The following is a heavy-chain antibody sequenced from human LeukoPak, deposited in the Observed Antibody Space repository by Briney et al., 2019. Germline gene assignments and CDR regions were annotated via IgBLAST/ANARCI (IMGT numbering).Heavy chain of an antibody. Sequence: ASVKVSCKASGYNLTSYGISWVRQAPGQGLEWMGWISGYNGDTNYEQNLRGRVTMTIDTSTSTAYMELRSLTSDDTAVYYCARERFRVAFDIWGQGTMVSVSS. D-gene: IGHD3-3*01. CDR3: ARERFRVAFDI. CDR2: ISGYNGDT. J-gene: IGHJ3*02. CDR1: GYNLTSYG. V-gene: IGHV1-18*04.